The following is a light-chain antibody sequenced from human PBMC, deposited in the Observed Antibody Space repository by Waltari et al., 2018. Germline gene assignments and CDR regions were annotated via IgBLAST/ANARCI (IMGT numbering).Light chain of an antibody. CDR1: TRDVGSSNL. V-gene: IGLV2-23*01. CDR2: EGS. Sequence: QSALTQPASVSGSPGQSITISCTGTTRDVGSSNLVSWYQQHPGKAPKLMIYEGSKRPSGVSNRFSGSKSGNTASLTISGLQAEDEADYYCCSYAGSSTYYVFGTGTKVTVL. J-gene: IGLJ1*01. CDR3: CSYAGSSTYYV.